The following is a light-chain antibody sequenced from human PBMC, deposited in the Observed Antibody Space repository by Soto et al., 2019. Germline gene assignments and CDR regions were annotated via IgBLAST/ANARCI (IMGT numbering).Light chain of an antibody. CDR1: SGHSNYA. V-gene: IGLV4-69*01. CDR3: QTWDTGIRV. Sequence: QLVLTQSPSASASLGASVKLTCTLSSGHSNYAIAWHQQQPEKGPRCLMKLKSDGSHTKGDGIPDRFSGSSSGAERYLTISSLQSEDEADYYCQTWDTGIRVFGGGTKVTVL. J-gene: IGLJ3*02. CDR2: LKSDGSH.